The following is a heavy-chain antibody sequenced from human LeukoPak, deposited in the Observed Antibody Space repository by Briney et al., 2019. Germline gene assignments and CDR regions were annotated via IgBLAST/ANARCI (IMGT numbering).Heavy chain of an antibody. Sequence: GGSLRLSCTASGFTFGDYAMTWVRRAPGKGLEWVSSISSSSYIYYADSVKGRFTISRDNAKNSLYLQMNSLRAEDTAVYYCAREEHYRRYFALWGRGTLVTVSS. CDR2: ISSSSYI. CDR1: GFTFGDYA. V-gene: IGHV3-69-1*01. D-gene: IGHD3-16*02. CDR3: AREEHYRRYFAL. J-gene: IGHJ2*01.